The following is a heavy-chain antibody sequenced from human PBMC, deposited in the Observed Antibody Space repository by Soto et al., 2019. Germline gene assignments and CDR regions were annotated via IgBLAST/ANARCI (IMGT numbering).Heavy chain of an antibody. V-gene: IGHV3-30-3*01. Sequence: QVQLVESGGGVVQPGRSLRLSCAASGFTFSRHTMHWVRQAPGKGLEWVAAISDDGSNTYYADSVKGRFTISRDNSKNTLDLQMNRLGSEDTAVQHCARGVYYDFRSGINPHPYYFDDWGQGTLVTVSS. CDR1: GFTFSRHT. J-gene: IGHJ4*02. CDR3: ARGVYYDFRSGINPHPYYFDD. CDR2: ISDDGSNT. D-gene: IGHD3-3*01.